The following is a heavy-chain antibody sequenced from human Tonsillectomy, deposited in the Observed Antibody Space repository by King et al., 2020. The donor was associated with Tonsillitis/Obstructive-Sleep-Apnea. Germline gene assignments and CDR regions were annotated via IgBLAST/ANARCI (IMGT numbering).Heavy chain of an antibody. Sequence: VQLMESGGGLVKPGGSLRLSCAASGVTFSDYYMSWIRQAPGKGLEWVSYISSSSSYTNYADSVKGRFTISRDNAKNSVYLQMNSLRAEDTAVYYCARDAHSSSPYMDVWGKGTTVTVSS. CDR3: ARDAHSSSPYMDV. CDR1: GVTFSDYY. J-gene: IGHJ6*03. CDR2: ISSSSSYT. D-gene: IGHD6-13*01. V-gene: IGHV3-11*05.